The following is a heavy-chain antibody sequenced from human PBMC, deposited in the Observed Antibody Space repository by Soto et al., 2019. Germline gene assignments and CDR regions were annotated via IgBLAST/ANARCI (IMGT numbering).Heavy chain of an antibody. CDR2: INAGNGNT. J-gene: IGHJ4*02. D-gene: IGHD4-17*01. CDR1: GYTFTSYA. Sequence: QVQLVQSGAEEKKPGASVKVSCKASGYTFTSYAMHWVRQDPGQRLEWMGWINAGNGNTKYSQKFQGRVTITRDTSASTADMELSSMRSEDTAVYYCASESYGGEFDYWGQGTLVTVSS. CDR3: ASESYGGEFDY. V-gene: IGHV1-3*05.